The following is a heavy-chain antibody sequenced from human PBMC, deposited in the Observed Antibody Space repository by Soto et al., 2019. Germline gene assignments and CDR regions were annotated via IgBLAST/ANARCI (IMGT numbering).Heavy chain of an antibody. Sequence: QVQLVESGGGVVQPGRSLRLSCAASGFTFRSYGMHWVRQAPGKGLEWVAVISFDGSDKYYTDSVKGRFAISRDNSKSTLYLQMNSLRGDDTAVYYCAKAGGSYFVIPDSWGQGTLVTVSS. CDR1: GFTFRSYG. D-gene: IGHD1-26*01. CDR3: AKAGGSYFVIPDS. CDR2: ISFDGSDK. J-gene: IGHJ5*01. V-gene: IGHV3-30*18.